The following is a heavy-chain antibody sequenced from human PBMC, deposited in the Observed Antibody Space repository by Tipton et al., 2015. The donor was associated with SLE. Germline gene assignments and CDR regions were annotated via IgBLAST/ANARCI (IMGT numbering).Heavy chain of an antibody. CDR2: INRSGST. CDR3: ARAPGLERSYYYYYYIDV. D-gene: IGHD1-1*01. CDR1: GGSFSGDS. J-gene: IGHJ6*03. Sequence: TLSLTCAVYGGSFSGDSWSCIRQPPGKGLQWIGEINRSGSTNYNPSLKSRVTMSVDTSKNQFSLKLSSVTAADTAVYYCARAPGLERSYYYYYYIDVWDKGTTVTVSS. V-gene: IGHV4-34*01.